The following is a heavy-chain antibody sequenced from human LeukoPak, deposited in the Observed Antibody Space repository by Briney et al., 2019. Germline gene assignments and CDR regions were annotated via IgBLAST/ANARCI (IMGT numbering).Heavy chain of an antibody. D-gene: IGHD1-1*01. J-gene: IGHJ4*02. V-gene: IGHV3-21*01. CDR1: GFTVSNKY. CDR2: ISSSSGYI. Sequence: PGGSLRLSCAASGFTVSNKYMNWVRQAPGKGLEWVSSISSSSGYIYYADSVKGRFTISRDNAKNSLYLQMNSLRAEDTAVYYCARDFHDVGFDYWGQGTLVTVSS. CDR3: ARDFHDVGFDY.